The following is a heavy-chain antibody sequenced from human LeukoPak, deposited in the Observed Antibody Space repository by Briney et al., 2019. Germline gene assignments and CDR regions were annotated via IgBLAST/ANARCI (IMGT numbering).Heavy chain of an antibody. CDR3: ARDHYYYDSSGYPFDY. D-gene: IGHD3-22*01. V-gene: IGHV3-21*01. J-gene: IGHJ4*02. CDR1: GFTFSSYS. CDR2: ISSSSSYI. Sequence: PGGSLRLSCAASGFTFSSYSMNWVRQAPGKGLEWVSSISSSSSYIYYADSVKGRFTISRDNAKNSLYLQMNSLRAEDTAVYYCARDHYYYDSSGYPFDYWGQGTLVTVSS.